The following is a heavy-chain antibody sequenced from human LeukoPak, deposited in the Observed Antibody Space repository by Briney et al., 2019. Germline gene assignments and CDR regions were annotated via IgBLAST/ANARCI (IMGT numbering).Heavy chain of an antibody. CDR1: GGSMSSYS. CDR3: ARYRVGATPGYFQH. V-gene: IGHV4-4*09. CDR2: IYHSGST. Sequence: MPSETLSLTCTVSGGSMSSYSWNWVRQPPGKGLEWIGYIYHSGSTYYNPSLKSRVTISVDTSKNQFSLKLSSVTAADTAVYYCARYRVGATPGYFQHWGQGTLVTVSS. D-gene: IGHD1-26*01. J-gene: IGHJ1*01.